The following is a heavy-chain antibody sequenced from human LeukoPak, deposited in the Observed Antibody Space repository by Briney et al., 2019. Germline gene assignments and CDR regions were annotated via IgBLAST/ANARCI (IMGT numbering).Heavy chain of an antibody. V-gene: IGHV3-48*01. Sequence: GGSPRLSCAASGFTFSSYSMNWVRQAPGEGLEWISYISFSSSTIYYADSVKGRFTISRDNGKNSLYLQMDSLRAEDTAVYYCARDRPGDSHFDYWGQGTLVTVSS. D-gene: IGHD2-21*01. CDR1: GFTFSSYS. J-gene: IGHJ4*01. CDR2: ISFSSSTI. CDR3: ARDRPGDSHFDY.